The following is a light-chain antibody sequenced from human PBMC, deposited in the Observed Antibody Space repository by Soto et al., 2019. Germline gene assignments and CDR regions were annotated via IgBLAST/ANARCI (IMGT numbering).Light chain of an antibody. CDR3: QQYASSPP. CDR1: QSVSSSY. CDR2: VAS. J-gene: IGKJ4*01. Sequence: EIVLTQSPGTLSLSPGERATLSCRASQSVSSSYLAWYQQKPGQAPRLLIYVASSRGTGIPDGFSGSGSGTDFTLTISRLEPEGFAVYYCQQYASSPPFGGGTKVETK. V-gene: IGKV3-20*01.